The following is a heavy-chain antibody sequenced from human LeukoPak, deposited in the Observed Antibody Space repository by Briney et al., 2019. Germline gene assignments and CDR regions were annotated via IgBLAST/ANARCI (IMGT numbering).Heavy chain of an antibody. V-gene: IGHV4-39*07. CDR1: GGSISSSTYY. CDR3: ARGRPSRREAFDI. D-gene: IGHD5-24*01. Sequence: SETLSLTCTVSGGSISSSTYYWGWIRQPPGKGLEWTGSIYYGGNTYYKPSLESRVTISVDTSKNEFSLKLTSVTAADTAVYYCARGRPSRREAFDIWGQGAMVTVSS. CDR2: IYYGGNT. J-gene: IGHJ3*02.